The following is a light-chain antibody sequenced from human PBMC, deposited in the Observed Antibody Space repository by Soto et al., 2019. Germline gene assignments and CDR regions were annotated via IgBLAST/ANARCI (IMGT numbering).Light chain of an antibody. CDR3: QQSYSNPKT. V-gene: IGKV1-39*01. CDR2: AAS. Sequence: DIQMTQSPSSLSASVGDRVTITCRASQTISNYLNWYQQKPGEAPHLLIFAASTLQSGVPSRFSGSGSGTDFTLTISTLQPEDFSTYYYQQSYSNPKTFGQGTKVDIK. J-gene: IGKJ1*01. CDR1: QTISNY.